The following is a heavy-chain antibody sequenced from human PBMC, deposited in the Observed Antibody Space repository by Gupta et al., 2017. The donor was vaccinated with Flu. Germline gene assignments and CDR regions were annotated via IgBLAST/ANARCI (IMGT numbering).Heavy chain of an antibody. D-gene: IGHD7-27*01. J-gene: IGHJ4*02. CDR3: ARGLGNWGSSGSDD. CDR2: INAGNGNT. Sequence: QVQLVQSGAEVKKPGASVKVSCKASGYTFTNYAMHWVRQAPGQRLEWMGWINAGNGNTKYSQKFQGRVTITRDTSASTAYMELSSLRSEDTAVYYCARGLGNWGSSGSDDWGQGTLVTVSS. V-gene: IGHV1-3*01. CDR1: GYTFTNYA.